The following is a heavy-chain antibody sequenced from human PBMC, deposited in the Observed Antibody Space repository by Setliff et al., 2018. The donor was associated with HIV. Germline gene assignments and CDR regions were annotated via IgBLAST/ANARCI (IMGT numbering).Heavy chain of an antibody. CDR3: ARGHYFKDV. CDR2: ISGSGSAM. J-gene: IGHJ6*02. CDR1: GFTFSSFA. D-gene: IGHD3-22*01. Sequence: GGSLRLSCAASGFTFSSFAMNWVRQAPGKGLEWVSYISGSGSAMYYADSVEGRFTISRDNAKNSLYLQMNSLRAEDTAVYHCARGHYFKDVWGQGTTVTVSS. V-gene: IGHV3-48*03.